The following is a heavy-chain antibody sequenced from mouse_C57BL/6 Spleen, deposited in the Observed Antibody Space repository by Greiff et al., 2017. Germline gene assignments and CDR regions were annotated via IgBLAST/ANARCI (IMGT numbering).Heavy chain of an antibody. J-gene: IGHJ4*01. V-gene: IGHV5-17*01. CDR1: GFTFSDYG. CDR2: ISSGSSTI. D-gene: IGHD1-1*01. CDR3: ARGPPYYYGCSYEYAMDY. Sequence: EVKLMESGGGLVKPGGSLKLSCAASGFTFSDYGMHWVRQAPEKGLEWVAYISSGSSTIYYADTVKGRFTISRDNAKNTLFLQMTSLRSEDTAMYYCARGPPYYYGCSYEYAMDYWGQGTSVTVSS.